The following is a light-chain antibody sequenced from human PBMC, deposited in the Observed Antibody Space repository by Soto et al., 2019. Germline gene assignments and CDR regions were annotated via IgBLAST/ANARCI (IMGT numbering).Light chain of an antibody. CDR1: SSDVGGYNY. J-gene: IGLJ3*02. Sequence: QSALTQPASVSGSPGQSITISGTGTSSDVGGYNYVSWYQQHPGKAPKLMIYEVSNRPSGVSNRFSGSKSGNTASLTISGLQAEDEADYYCSSYTSSSTFWVCGGGTKLTVL. CDR2: EVS. V-gene: IGLV2-14*01. CDR3: SSYTSSSTFWV.